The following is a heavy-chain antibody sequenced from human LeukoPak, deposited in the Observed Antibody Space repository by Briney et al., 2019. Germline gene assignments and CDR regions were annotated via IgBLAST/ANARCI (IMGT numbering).Heavy chain of an antibody. CDR2: ISGSGCST. J-gene: IGHJ6*03. Sequence: PGGSLRLSCAASGFTFSSYAMSWVRQAPGKGREGGSAISGSGCSTYYADSVKGRFTISRDNSKNTLYLQMNSLRAEDTAAYYCAKEEAGTQLVYYYYYMDVWGKGTTVTVSS. D-gene: IGHD1-1*01. CDR3: AKEEAGTQLVYYYYYMDV. V-gene: IGHV3-23*01. CDR1: GFTFSSYA.